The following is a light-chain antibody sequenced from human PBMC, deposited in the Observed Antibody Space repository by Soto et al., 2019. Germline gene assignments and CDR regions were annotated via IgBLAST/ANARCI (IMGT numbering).Light chain of an antibody. Sequence: DIQMTHSPSALSASVGDRVTITCRGSQGISSWLAWYQQKPGKAPRLLIYKASSLASGVPSRFSGSGSGTEFTLTISSLQPEDVATYHGQQHTTFGQGTKVEI. CDR2: KAS. J-gene: IGKJ1*01. CDR1: QGISSW. V-gene: IGKV1-5*03. CDR3: QQHTT.